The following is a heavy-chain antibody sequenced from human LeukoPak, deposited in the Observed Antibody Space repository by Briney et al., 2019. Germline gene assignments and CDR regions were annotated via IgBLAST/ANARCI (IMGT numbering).Heavy chain of an antibody. V-gene: IGHV1-18*01. CDR1: GYTFTSYG. Sequence: ASVKVSCKASGYTFTSYGISWVRQAPGQGLEWMGWISAYNGNTNYAQKLQGRVTMTTDTSTSTAYMELRSLRSDDTAVYYCAREGPQFGFWSGYYSPGWFDSWGQGTLVTVSS. J-gene: IGHJ5*01. D-gene: IGHD3-3*01. CDR2: ISAYNGNT. CDR3: AREGPQFGFWSGYYSPGWFDS.